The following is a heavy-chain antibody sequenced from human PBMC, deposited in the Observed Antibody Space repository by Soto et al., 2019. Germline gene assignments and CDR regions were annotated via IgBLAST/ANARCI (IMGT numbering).Heavy chain of an antibody. D-gene: IGHD5-18*01. CDR2: ISAYNGNT. J-gene: IGHJ6*02. CDR3: ARDTGDWIQLSFVVTGRGMDV. CDR1: GYTFTSYG. V-gene: IGHV1-18*01. Sequence: QVQLVQSGAEVKKPGASVKVSCKASGYTFTSYGISWVRQAPGQGLEWMGWISAYNGNTNYAQKLQGRVTMTTDTSTSTAYMELRSLRSDDTAVYYCARDTGDWIQLSFVVTGRGMDVWGQGTTVTVSS.